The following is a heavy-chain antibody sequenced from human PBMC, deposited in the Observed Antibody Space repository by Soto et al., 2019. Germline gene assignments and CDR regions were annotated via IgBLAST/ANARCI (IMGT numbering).Heavy chain of an antibody. D-gene: IGHD3-3*01. CDR2: INPTDGSV. Sequence: QVQLVQSGAEVKKPGASVKVSCTASGYTFKSFYMHWVRQAPGQGLEWIGMINPTDGSVSFAQKLQDRLTLTPARPTSTVDMELSSLTREDTAVYFCARDFVRHGAVDTTSWFDPWGQGTLVTVSS. J-gene: IGHJ5*02. CDR1: GYTFKSFY. V-gene: IGHV1-46*02. CDR3: ARDFVRHGAVDTTSWFDP.